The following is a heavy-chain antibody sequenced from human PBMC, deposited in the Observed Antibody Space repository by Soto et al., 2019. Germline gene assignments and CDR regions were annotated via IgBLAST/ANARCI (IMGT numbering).Heavy chain of an antibody. CDR2: ISGSGGST. Sequence: EVQLLESGGGLVQPGGSLRLSCAASGFTFSNYAVTWVRQAPGKGLEWVSTISGSGGSTYYADSVKGRFTISRDNSKNTLYLQMNSLRAGATGVYYCAEDQGSSWYEIVYWGQGTLVTVSS. CDR1: GFTFSNYA. J-gene: IGHJ4*02. CDR3: AEDQGSSWYEIVY. D-gene: IGHD6-13*01. V-gene: IGHV3-23*01.